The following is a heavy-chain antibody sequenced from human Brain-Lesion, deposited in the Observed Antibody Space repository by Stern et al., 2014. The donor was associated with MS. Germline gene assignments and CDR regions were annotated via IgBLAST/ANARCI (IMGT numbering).Heavy chain of an antibody. Sequence: QVQLVQSGGGVVQPGRSLRLSCAASGFTFENYGMHWVRPAPGQGLEWVALIWYDGTEEYYTDSVKGRFTIFRDNSKRILYLQMNRLRAEDTAVYYCARRRSLLGPYAMDVWGQGTPVIVSS. CDR3: ARRRSLLGPYAMDV. D-gene: IGHD3-16*01. J-gene: IGHJ6*02. V-gene: IGHV3-33*01. CDR1: GFTFENYG. CDR2: IWYDGTEE.